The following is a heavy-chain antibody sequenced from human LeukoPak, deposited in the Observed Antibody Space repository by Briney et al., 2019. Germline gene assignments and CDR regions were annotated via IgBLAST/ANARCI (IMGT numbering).Heavy chain of an antibody. D-gene: IGHD6-13*01. CDR2: IYSGGST. CDR3: AKGAAAGPNIDY. CDR1: GFTVSSNY. V-gene: IGHV3-66*01. Sequence: GGSLRLSCAASGFTVSSNYISWVRQAPGKGLEWVSVIYSGGSTYYADSVKGRFTISRDNSKNTLYLQMNSLRAEDTAVYYCAKGAAAGPNIDYWGQGTLVTVSS. J-gene: IGHJ4*02.